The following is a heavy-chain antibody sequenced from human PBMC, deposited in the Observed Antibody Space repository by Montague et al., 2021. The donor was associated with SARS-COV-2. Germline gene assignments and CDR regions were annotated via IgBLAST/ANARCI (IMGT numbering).Heavy chain of an antibody. D-gene: IGHD3-22*01. Sequence: SLRLSCAASGFTFSSYSMNWVRQAPGKGMEWASYISSSSTTIYYADSVKGRFTISRDNAKNSLYLQVNSLRAEDTVVYYCARGGNLWDSSGYYREGYFYGMDVWGQGTTVTVSS. J-gene: IGHJ6*02. CDR3: ARGGNLWDSSGYYREGYFYGMDV. CDR1: GFTFSSYS. CDR2: ISSSSTTI. V-gene: IGHV3-48*04.